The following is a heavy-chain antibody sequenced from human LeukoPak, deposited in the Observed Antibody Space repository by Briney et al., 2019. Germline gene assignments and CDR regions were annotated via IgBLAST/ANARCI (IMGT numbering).Heavy chain of an antibody. V-gene: IGHV4-59*08. Sequence: PSETLSLTCTVSGGSISNYYWTWMRQSPGKGLEWIGYINYSGSTSYNPSLKSRVSMSVDTSKNQFSLNLNSVTAADAAVYYCARTISSKNAFDVWGQGTMVTVSS. J-gene: IGHJ3*01. D-gene: IGHD3-3*02. CDR2: INYSGST. CDR1: GGSISNYY. CDR3: ARTISSKNAFDV.